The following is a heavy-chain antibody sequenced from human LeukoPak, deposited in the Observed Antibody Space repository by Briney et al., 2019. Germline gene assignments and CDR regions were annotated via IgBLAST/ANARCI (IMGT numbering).Heavy chain of an antibody. V-gene: IGHV4-34*01. D-gene: IGHD2-15*01. Sequence: PSETLSLTCAVYGGSFSGYYWSWIRQPPGKGLEWIGEINHSGSANYNPSLKSRVTISVDTSKNQFSLKLSSVTAADTAVYYCARTTEGYCRGRSCYSYYYYMDVWGKGTTVTVSS. CDR2: INHSGSA. CDR3: ARTTEGYCRGRSCYSYYYYMDV. J-gene: IGHJ6*03. CDR1: GGSFSGYY.